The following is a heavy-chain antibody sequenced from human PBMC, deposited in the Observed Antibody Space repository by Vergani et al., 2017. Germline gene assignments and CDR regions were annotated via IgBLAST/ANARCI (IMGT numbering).Heavy chain of an antibody. J-gene: IGHJ4*02. CDR2: IRYDGSNK. Sequence: QVQLVESGGGVVQPGGSLRLSCAASGFTFSSYGMHWVRQAPGKGLEWVAFIRYDGSNKYYADSVKGRFTISRDNSKNTLYLQMNSLRAEDTAVYYCARESKQRTIDYWGQGTLVTVSS. V-gene: IGHV3-30*02. CDR3: ARESKQRTIDY. D-gene: IGHD6-25*01. CDR1: GFTFSSYG.